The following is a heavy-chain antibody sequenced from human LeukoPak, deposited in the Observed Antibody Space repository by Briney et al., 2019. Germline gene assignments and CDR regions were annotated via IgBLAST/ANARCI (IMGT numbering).Heavy chain of an antibody. CDR2: ISTTGGST. D-gene: IGHD3-3*01. Sequence: GGSLRLSCAASGFTFSSYGMSWVRQAPGKGLEWVSAISTTGGSTYYADSVKGRFTISRDNSKNSLFLQMDSLRAEDTAVYYCARVDQPWDRFSGFDYWGQGTLVTVSS. V-gene: IGHV3-23*01. CDR1: GFTFSSYG. J-gene: IGHJ4*02. CDR3: ARVDQPWDRFSGFDY.